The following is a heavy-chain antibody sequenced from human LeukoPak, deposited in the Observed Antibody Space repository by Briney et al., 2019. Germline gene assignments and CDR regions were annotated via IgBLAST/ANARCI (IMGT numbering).Heavy chain of an antibody. V-gene: IGHV1-69*10. CDR3: ARDFTYCYDSSGYSHYYFDF. D-gene: IGHD3-22*01. CDR1: GGTFSSYA. J-gene: IGHJ4*02. Sequence: SVTVSCTASGGTFSSYAISWMRQPPGQGLEWMGRINPILGIDNYAQKFQGRVTITEDKSTSTGYMEQGRLRAEDTAVYYCARDFTYCYDSSGYSHYYFDFWGQGTLVTVSS. CDR2: INPILGID.